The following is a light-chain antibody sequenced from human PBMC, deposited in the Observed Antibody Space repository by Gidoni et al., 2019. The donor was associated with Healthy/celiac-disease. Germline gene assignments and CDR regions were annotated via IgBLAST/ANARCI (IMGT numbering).Light chain of an antibody. CDR1: QSLVYSDGNTY. J-gene: IGKJ2*01. CDR3: MQGTHWPYT. CDR2: KVS. Sequence: DVVMTQSPLSLPVTLGQPASISCRSSQSLVYSDGNTYLNWFQQRPGQSPRRLISKVSNRDSWVPDRFSGSWSGTDFTLKISRVEAADVGVYYCMQGTHWPYTFGQATKLEIK. V-gene: IGKV2-30*01.